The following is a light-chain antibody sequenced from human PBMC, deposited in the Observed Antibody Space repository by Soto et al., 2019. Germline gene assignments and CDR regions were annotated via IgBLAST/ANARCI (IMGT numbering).Light chain of an antibody. V-gene: IGKV1-39*01. CDR2: PPP. CDR3: QQSYSTPRT. J-gene: IGKJ1*01. CDR1: QSISNY. Sequence: DIQMTQSPSSLSASVGDRVTITCRASQSISNYLAFYQYKPWKAPTLLIYPPPTLQILVPSMFSVSLSGTDFTLTISSLQPDDFATSYCQQSYSTPRTFGQGTKVDIK.